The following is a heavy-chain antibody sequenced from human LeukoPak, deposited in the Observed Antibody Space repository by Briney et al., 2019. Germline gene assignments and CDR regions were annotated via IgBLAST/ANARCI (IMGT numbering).Heavy chain of an antibody. CDR1: GFTFSSYS. CDR3: ARAGDSSSWTNWFDP. J-gene: IGHJ5*02. CDR2: ISSSSSTI. D-gene: IGHD6-13*01. V-gene: IGHV3-48*01. Sequence: GGSLRLSRAASGFTFSSYSMNWVRQAPGKGLEWVSYISSSSSTIYYADSVKGRFTISRDNAKNSLYLQMNSLRAKDTAVYYCARAGDSSSWTNWFDPWGQGTLVTVSS.